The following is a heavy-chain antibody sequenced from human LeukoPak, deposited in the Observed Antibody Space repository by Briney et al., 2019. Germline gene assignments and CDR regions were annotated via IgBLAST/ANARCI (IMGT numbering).Heavy chain of an antibody. CDR2: IYPGGTT. CDR1: GLTVSSNF. Sequence: PGGSLRLSCAASGLTVSSNFMNWVRQAPGKGLEWVSVIYPGGTTYDADSVKGRFTISRDSSKNTLYLEMNSLRAEDTAVYYCARDGRRRVAGNYNYDGMDVWGQGTTVTVSS. CDR3: ARDGRRRVAGNYNYDGMDV. J-gene: IGHJ6*02. V-gene: IGHV3-53*01. D-gene: IGHD6-19*01.